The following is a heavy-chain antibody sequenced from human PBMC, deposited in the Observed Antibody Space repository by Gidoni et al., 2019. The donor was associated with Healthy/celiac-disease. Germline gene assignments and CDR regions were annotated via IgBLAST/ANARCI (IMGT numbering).Heavy chain of an antibody. Sequence: EVQLVEPGGGLVKPGGSLRRSCPAPGFTFSSYSMNWVRQAPGKGLGWVSYISSSSSTIYYADSVKGRFTISRDNAKNSLYLQMNSLRAEDTAVYYCARGKGGYSYADYWGQGTLVTVSS. V-gene: IGHV3-48*01. D-gene: IGHD5-18*01. J-gene: IGHJ4*02. CDR1: GFTFSSYS. CDR3: ARGKGGYSYADY. CDR2: ISSSSSTI.